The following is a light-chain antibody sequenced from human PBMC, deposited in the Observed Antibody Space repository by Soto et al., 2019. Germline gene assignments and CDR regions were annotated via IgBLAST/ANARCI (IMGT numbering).Light chain of an antibody. Sequence: EIVLTQSPATLPVSPGERATLSCRASQSVNRKLAWYQQRPGQAPRLLIYDASIRATGIPARFSGSGSGTEFTLTISSRQSEDFAVYYCQQYKNWPPVYSFGQGTKLDIK. CDR2: DAS. J-gene: IGKJ2*03. CDR3: QQYKNWPPVYS. V-gene: IGKV3D-15*01. CDR1: QSVNRK.